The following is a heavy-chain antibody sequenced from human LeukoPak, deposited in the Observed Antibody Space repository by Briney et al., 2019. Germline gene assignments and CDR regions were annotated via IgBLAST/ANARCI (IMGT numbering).Heavy chain of an antibody. D-gene: IGHD3/OR15-3a*01. J-gene: IGHJ5*02. CDR2: IKQDGSEK. Sequence: GGSLRLSCAASGFTFSSYWMSWVRQAPGKGLEWVANIKQDGSEKYCMDSVKGRFTVSRDNAKNSPYLQMNSLRAEDTAVYHCAREEGLAHWFDPRGQGTLVTVSS. CDR3: AREEGLAHWFDP. CDR1: GFTFSSYW. V-gene: IGHV3-7*03.